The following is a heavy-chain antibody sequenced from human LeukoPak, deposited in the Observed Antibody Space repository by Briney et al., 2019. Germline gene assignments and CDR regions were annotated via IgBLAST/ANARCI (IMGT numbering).Heavy chain of an antibody. CDR1: GFTFSTYS. CDR2: ISGSGGNT. J-gene: IGHJ4*02. Sequence: GGSLRLSCAASGFTFSTYSMTWVRQAPGKGLEWVSAISGSGGNTYYADSVKGRFTISRDNSKNTLYLQMNSLRAEDTALYYCAKGRAAAHYFDYWGQGTLVTVSS. D-gene: IGHD6-13*01. V-gene: IGHV3-23*01. CDR3: AKGRAAAHYFDY.